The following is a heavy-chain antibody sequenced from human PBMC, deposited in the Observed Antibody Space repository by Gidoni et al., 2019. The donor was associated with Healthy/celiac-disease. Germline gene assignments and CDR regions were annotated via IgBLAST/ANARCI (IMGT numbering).Heavy chain of an antibody. CDR1: GGSFSGYY. V-gene: IGHV4-34*01. D-gene: IGHD3-10*01. J-gene: IGHJ4*02. Sequence: QVQLQQWGAGLLKPSETLSLTCAVYGGSFSGYYWSWIRQPPGKGLEWIGEINHSGSTNYNPSLKSRVTISVDTSKNQFSLKLSSVTAADTAVYYCARPNMVWGSRAPPYDYWGQGTLVTVSS. CDR3: ARPNMVWGSRAPPYDY. CDR2: INHSGST.